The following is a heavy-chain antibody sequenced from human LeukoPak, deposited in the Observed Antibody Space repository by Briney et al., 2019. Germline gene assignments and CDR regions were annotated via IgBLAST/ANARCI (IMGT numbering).Heavy chain of an antibody. CDR1: GGSISSYY. V-gene: IGHV4-59*01. CDR3: AREDIVVVPAARGTDFWSGAPRI. CDR2: IYYSGST. J-gene: IGHJ3*02. D-gene: IGHD2-2*01. Sequence: NPSETLSLTCTVSGGSISSYYWSWIRQPPGKGLEWIGYIYYSGSTNYNPSLKSRVTISVDTSKNQFSLKLSSVTAADTAVYYCAREDIVVVPAARGTDFWSGAPRIWGQGTMVTVSS.